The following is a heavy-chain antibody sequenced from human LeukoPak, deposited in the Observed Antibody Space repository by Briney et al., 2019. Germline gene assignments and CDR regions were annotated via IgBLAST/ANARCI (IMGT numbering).Heavy chain of an antibody. CDR2: INPNSGGT. Sequence: ASVKASCKASGGTFSSYAISWVRQAPGQGLEWMGRINPNSGGTNYAQKFQGRVTMTRDTSISTAYMELSRLRSDDTAVYYCARDYDIPGDYWGQGTLVTVSS. CDR3: ARDYDIPGDY. V-gene: IGHV1-2*06. J-gene: IGHJ4*02. D-gene: IGHD3-9*01. CDR1: GGTFSSYA.